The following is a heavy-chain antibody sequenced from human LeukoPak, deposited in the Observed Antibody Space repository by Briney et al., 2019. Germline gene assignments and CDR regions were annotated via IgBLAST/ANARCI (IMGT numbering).Heavy chain of an antibody. CDR1: GGSFSGYY. V-gene: IGHV4-34*01. J-gene: IGHJ4*02. CDR2: INHSGST. D-gene: IGHD2-8*01. CDR3: ARALRNCTNGVCSYFDY. Sequence: SETLSLTCAVYGGSFSGYYRSWIRQPPGKGLEWIGEINHSGSTNYNPSLKSRVTISVDTSKDQFSLKLSSVTAADTAVYYCARALRNCTNGVCSYFDYWGQGTLVTVSS.